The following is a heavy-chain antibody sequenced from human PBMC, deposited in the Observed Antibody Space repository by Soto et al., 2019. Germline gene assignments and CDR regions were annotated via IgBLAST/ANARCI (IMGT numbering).Heavy chain of an antibody. D-gene: IGHD6-6*01. Sequence: GESLKISCKGSGYSFTSYWIGWVRQMPGKGLEWMGIIYPGDSDTRYSPSFQGQVTISADKSISTAYLQWSSLKASDTAMYYCARPRFDGSSSGTYGMDVWGQGTTVNVSS. CDR1: GYSFTSYW. J-gene: IGHJ6*02. CDR2: IYPGDSDT. CDR3: ARPRFDGSSSGTYGMDV. V-gene: IGHV5-51*01.